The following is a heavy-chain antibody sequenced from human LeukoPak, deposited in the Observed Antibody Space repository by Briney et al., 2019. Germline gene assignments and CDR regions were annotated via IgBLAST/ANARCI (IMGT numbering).Heavy chain of an antibody. D-gene: IGHD3-3*01. CDR2: ISWDGGST. CDR1: GFTFDDYT. J-gene: IGHJ6*03. Sequence: GGSLRLSCAASGFTFDDYTMHWVRQAPGKGLEWVSLISWDGGSTYYADSVKGRFTIYRDNAKNSLYLQMNSLRAEDTAVYYCARGSYYDFWSGYSVYMDVWGKGTTVTVSS. V-gene: IGHV3-43*01. CDR3: ARGSYYDFWSGYSVYMDV.